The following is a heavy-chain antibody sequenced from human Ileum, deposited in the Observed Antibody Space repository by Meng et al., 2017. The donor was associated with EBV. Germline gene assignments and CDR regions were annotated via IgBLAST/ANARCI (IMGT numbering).Heavy chain of an antibody. D-gene: IGHD3-10*01. CDR3: ARSSPIVRGLDY. J-gene: IGHJ4*02. V-gene: IGHV4-4*02. CDR2: VYHDGAT. Sequence: VSLPVSGPWLWTPSGTLSLTCAVSGDSVSGSDWWSWVRQPPGKGLEWIGEVYHDGATNYHPSLKSRVTISLDKSKNEVNLHLNSLTAADTAVYFCARSSPIVRGLDYWGRGTLVTVSS. CDR1: GDSVSGSDW.